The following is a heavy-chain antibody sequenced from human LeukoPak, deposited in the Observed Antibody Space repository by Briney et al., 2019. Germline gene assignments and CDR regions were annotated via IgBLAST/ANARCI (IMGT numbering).Heavy chain of an antibody. J-gene: IGHJ4*02. Sequence: GRSLRLSCAASGFTFSSYGMHWVRQAPGKGLEWVAVIWYDGSNKYYADSVKGRFTISRDNPKNTLYLQMNSLRAEDTAVYYCARDAEYSSSWYRDSSGWYLGYWGQGTLVTVSS. CDR1: GFTFSSYG. CDR2: IWYDGSNK. CDR3: ARDAEYSSSWYRDSSGWYLGY. V-gene: IGHV3-33*01. D-gene: IGHD6-13*01.